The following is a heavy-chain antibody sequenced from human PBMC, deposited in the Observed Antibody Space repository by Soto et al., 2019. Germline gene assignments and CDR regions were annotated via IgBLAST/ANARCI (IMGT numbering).Heavy chain of an antibody. CDR1: GYTFTSYY. J-gene: IGHJ4*02. V-gene: IGHV1-46*01. CDR2: INPSGGST. Sequence: ASVKVSCKASGYTFTSYYMHWVRQAPGQGLEWMGIINPSGGSTSYAQKFQGRVTMTRDASTSTVYMELSSLRSEDTAVYYCARDIVVVVAATHGLGYWGQGTLVTVSS. D-gene: IGHD2-15*01. CDR3: ARDIVVVVAATHGLGY.